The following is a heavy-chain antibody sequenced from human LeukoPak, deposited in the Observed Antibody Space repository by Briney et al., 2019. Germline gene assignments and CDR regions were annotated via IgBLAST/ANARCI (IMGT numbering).Heavy chain of an antibody. CDR2: ISSNGSTI. CDR3: ARDLKYYYDSSGYGY. J-gene: IGHJ4*02. Sequence: GGSLRLSCAASGFTFSDYYMSWIRQAPGKGLEWVSYISSNGSTIYYADSVKGRFTISRDNAKNSLYLQMNSLRAEDTAVYYCARDLKYYYDSSGYGYWGQGTMVTVSS. D-gene: IGHD3-22*01. CDR1: GFTFSDYY. V-gene: IGHV3-11*04.